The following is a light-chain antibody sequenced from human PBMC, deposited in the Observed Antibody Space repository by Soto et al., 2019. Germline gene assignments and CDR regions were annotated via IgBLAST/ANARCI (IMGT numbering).Light chain of an antibody. V-gene: IGLV2-8*01. CDR2: EVX. Sequence: QSALTQPPSASGSPGQSVTISCTGTSSDVGGYNYVSWYQQHPGKAPKLMIYEVXKRPSGVPDRFSGSKSDNTASLTVSGXQXEXXXDYYCSSYAAGSNFVFGTGTKLTVL. CDR3: SSYAAGSNFV. J-gene: IGLJ1*01. CDR1: SSDVGGYNY.